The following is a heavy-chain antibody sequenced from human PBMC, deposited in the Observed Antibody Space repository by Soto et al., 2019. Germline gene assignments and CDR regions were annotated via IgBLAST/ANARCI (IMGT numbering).Heavy chain of an antibody. Sequence: ASVKVSCKASGYTFTSYGISWVRQAPGQGLEWMGWISAYNGNTNYAQKLQGRVTMTTDTSTSTAYMELRSLRSDDTAVYYCARDRAPYSSSWYPVDAFDIWGQGTMVTVSS. D-gene: IGHD6-13*01. CDR1: GYTFTSYG. V-gene: IGHV1-18*01. CDR2: ISAYNGNT. J-gene: IGHJ3*02. CDR3: ARDRAPYSSSWYPVDAFDI.